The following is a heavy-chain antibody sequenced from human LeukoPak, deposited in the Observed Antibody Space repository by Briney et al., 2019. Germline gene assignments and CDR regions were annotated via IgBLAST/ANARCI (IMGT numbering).Heavy chain of an antibody. CDR2: ISIGSTYI. J-gene: IGHJ4*02. V-gene: IGHV3-21*01. Sequence: PGGSLRLSCAASGFTVSSNYMSWVRQAPGKGLEWVSSISIGSTYIYYADSVKGRFTISRDNAKNSLYLQMDSLRAEDTAIYYCARGFCSSTTCLYYFEYWGQGTPVTVSS. CDR1: GFTVSSNY. D-gene: IGHD2-2*01. CDR3: ARGFCSSTTCLYYFEY.